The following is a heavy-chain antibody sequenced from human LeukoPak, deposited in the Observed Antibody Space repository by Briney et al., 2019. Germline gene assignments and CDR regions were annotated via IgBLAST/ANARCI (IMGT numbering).Heavy chain of an antibody. Sequence: GESLKISCEGSGYSFTNYWISWVRQMPGKGLEWMGRIDPSDSYTNYSPSFQGHVTISADKSISTAYLQWSSLEASDTAMYYCARSMFASGSYYSRDYWGQGTLVTVSS. CDR3: ARSMFASGSYYSRDY. D-gene: IGHD3-10*01. J-gene: IGHJ4*02. CDR2: IDPSDSYT. V-gene: IGHV5-10-1*01. CDR1: GYSFTNYW.